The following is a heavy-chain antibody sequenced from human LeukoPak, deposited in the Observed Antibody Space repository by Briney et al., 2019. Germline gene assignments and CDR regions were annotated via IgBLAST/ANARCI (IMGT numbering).Heavy chain of an antibody. CDR2: ISSSGSTI. D-gene: IGHD6-13*01. Sequence: GGSLRLSCAASGFTFSNYGMSWVRQAPGKGLEWVSYISSSGSTIYYADSVKGRFTISRDNAKNSLYLQMNSLRAEDTAVYYCAREAYSSSWYPDYYYYMDVWGKGTTVTISS. J-gene: IGHJ6*03. CDR1: GFTFSNYG. CDR3: AREAYSSSWYPDYYYYMDV. V-gene: IGHV3-48*04.